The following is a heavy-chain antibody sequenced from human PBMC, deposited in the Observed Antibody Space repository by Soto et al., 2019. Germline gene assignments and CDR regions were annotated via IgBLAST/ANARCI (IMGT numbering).Heavy chain of an antibody. CDR2: TYYRSRWFN. J-gene: IGHJ5*01. CDR3: ARLRGDSWFDF. Sequence: SQTLSLTCAISGDSFSSNSATLDWIRQSPSIGLEWLGRTYYRSRWFNDYAVSVKGRITINPNTSNNQFSLQLTSLSPDGTAVYYCARLRGDSWFDFWGQGTRVTVSS. V-gene: IGHV6-1*01. CDR1: GDSFSSNSAT.